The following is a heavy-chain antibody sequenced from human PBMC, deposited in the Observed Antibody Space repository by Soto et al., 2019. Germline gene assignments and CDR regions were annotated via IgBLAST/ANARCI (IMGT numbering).Heavy chain of an antibody. V-gene: IGHV3-74*01. CDR3: ARLSGDHSAFFSYGMDA. J-gene: IGHJ6*02. CDR1: GFTFDTYW. CDR2: INSDGTIS. D-gene: IGHD2-21*01. Sequence: VGSLRLSCAASGFTFDTYWMNWFRQAPGKRPEWLSCINSDGTISSYADSVKGRFTISRDNARNTLSLQMNSLRADETAVYYCARLSGDHSAFFSYGMDAWGQGTTVTVSS.